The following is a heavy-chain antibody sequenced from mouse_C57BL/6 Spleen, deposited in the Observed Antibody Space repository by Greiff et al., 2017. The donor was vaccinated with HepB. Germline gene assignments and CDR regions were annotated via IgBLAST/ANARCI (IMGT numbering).Heavy chain of an antibody. D-gene: IGHD1-1*01. J-gene: IGHJ1*03. V-gene: IGHV3-6*01. Sequence: VQLKESGPGLVKPSQSLSLTCSVTGYSITSGYYWNWIRQFPGNKLEWMGYISYDGSNNYNPSLKNRISITRDTSKNQFFLKLNSVTTEDTATYYCARERDYYGSSWYFDVWGTGTTVTVSS. CDR3: ARERDYYGSSWYFDV. CDR2: ISYDGSN. CDR1: GYSITSGYY.